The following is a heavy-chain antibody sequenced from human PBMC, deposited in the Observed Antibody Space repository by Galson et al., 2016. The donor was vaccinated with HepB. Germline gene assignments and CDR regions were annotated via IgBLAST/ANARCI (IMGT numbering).Heavy chain of an antibody. D-gene: IGHD3-22*01. V-gene: IGHV3-21*01. J-gene: IGHJ6*02. CDR3: ARDLDSRYYYSYHVMDV. CDR2: ISGTNGFI. Sequence: SLRLSCAASGFTFSNYNMNWVRQAPGKGLEWVSSISGTNGFIYQADSVKARFTISRDNAKNPLYLQMSSLRADDTAVYFCARDLDSRYYYSYHVMDVWGQGTTVTVSS. CDR1: GFTFSNYN.